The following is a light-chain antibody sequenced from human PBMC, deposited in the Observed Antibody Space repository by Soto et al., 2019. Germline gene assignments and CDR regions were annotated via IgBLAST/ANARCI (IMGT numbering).Light chain of an antibody. CDR3: QQRSNWPRGT. CDR1: QSVSSY. Sequence: EIVLTQSPATLSLSPGQRATLSCRASQSVSSYLAWYQQKPGQAPRLLIYDASNRATGIPARFSGSGSATDFTLTISSLGPEDLAVYYCQQRSNWPRGTFGQGTKLEIK. V-gene: IGKV3-11*01. J-gene: IGKJ2*02. CDR2: DAS.